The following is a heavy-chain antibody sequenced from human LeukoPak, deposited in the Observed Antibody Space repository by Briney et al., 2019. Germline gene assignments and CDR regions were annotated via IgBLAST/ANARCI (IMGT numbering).Heavy chain of an antibody. J-gene: IGHJ3*02. CDR1: GGSTSSGDYY. CDR3: ARSQYYGDFEGAFDI. CDR2: IYYSGST. D-gene: IGHD4-17*01. V-gene: IGHV4-30-4*01. Sequence: SQTLSLTCTVSGGSTSSGDYYWSWIRQPPGKGLEWIGYIYYSGSTYYNPSLKSRVTISVDTSKNQFSLKLSSVTAADTAVYYCARSQYYGDFEGAFDIWGQGTMVTVSS.